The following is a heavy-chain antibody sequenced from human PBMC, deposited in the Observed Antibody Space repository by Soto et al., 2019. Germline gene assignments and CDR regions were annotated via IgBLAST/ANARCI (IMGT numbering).Heavy chain of an antibody. V-gene: IGHV1-69*17. CDR2: IIPIFGIT. J-gene: IGHJ3*01. Sequence: QALLEQSGAEMKKPGSSVTVSCKAPGGTFNSYAISWVRQAPGQGLEWMGGIIPIFGITNYGQKFQDRLTLTADKVTDTAYMELISLTSEDTAVYFCARDGVGLCAGDCLFKAFDLWGRGTPVTVSS. CDR1: GGTFNSYA. D-gene: IGHD2-21*02. CDR3: ARDGVGLCAGDCLFKAFDL.